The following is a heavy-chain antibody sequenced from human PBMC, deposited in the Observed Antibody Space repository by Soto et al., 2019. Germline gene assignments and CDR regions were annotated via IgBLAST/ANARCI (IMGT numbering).Heavy chain of an antibody. J-gene: IGHJ4*02. CDR3: ARNGKFSAMTNFFDS. D-gene: IGHD1-1*01. V-gene: IGHV5-51*01. Sequence: XDSLKLSCKCSGDSFTSYWIGWVLQMPGKGLEWMGIIYPGDSDTRYSPSFQGQVTISADRSISTAYLQWSSLSASDTAMYYCARNGKFSAMTNFFDSWGQGTPVTVSS. CDR2: IYPGDSDT. CDR1: GDSFTSYW.